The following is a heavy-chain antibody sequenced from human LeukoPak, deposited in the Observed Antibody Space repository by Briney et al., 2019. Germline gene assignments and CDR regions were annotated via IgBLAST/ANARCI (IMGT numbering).Heavy chain of an antibody. Sequence: GGSLRLSCVVSGFNFEDYGMRWVRQGAGKGLEWVSSINWTPVSTGYAASVKGPFSISRDNAKTSLYLQMNSLTAEDTAFYYCTRGGPAYCGADCYDFDYWGQGSLVTVSS. J-gene: IGHJ4*02. CDR3: TRGGPAYCGADCYDFDY. V-gene: IGHV3-20*04. CDR1: GFNFEDYG. D-gene: IGHD2-21*02. CDR2: INWTPVST.